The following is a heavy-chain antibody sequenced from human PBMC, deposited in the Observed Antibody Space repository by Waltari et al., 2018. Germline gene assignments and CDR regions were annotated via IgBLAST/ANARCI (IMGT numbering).Heavy chain of an antibody. CDR1: DFTFSSYA. CDR3: ARDYCDRTNCHGMDA. Sequence: QVQLVEAGGGVVQPGRSLRHSCAASDFTFSSYALHWVRQAPGKGLEWVAVIAYNARNIYYVDSVKGRFTISRDNSKKMLYLQMNSLRAEDTAVYYCARDYCDRTNCHGMDAWGQGTTVTVSS. V-gene: IGHV3-30*04. D-gene: IGHD3-22*01. J-gene: IGHJ6*02. CDR2: IAYNARNI.